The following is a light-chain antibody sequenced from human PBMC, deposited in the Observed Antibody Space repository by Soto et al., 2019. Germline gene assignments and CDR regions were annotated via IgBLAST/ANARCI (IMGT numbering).Light chain of an antibody. J-gene: IGKJ1*01. CDR2: GAS. Sequence: IVMTQSPLSLPVTPGEPASISCRSSQSVSGDLAWYLHKPGQAPRLLIYGASSRATGIPDRFSGSGSGTDFTLTISRLEPEDFAVYYCQQYGSSPRTFGQGTKVDIK. V-gene: IGKV3-20*01. CDR3: QQYGSSPRT. CDR1: QSVSGD.